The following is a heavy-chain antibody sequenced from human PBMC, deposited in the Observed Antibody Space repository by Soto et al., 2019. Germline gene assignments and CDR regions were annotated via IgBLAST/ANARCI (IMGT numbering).Heavy chain of an antibody. D-gene: IGHD3-22*01. CDR3: ARVPLDPSTYDRSGYYCLDY. CDR2: ISAYNGNT. CDR1: GYTFTSYG. J-gene: IGHJ4*02. Sequence: ASVKVSCKASGYTFTSYGISWVRQAPGQGLEWMGWISAYNGNTNYAQKLQGRVTMTTDTPTSTAYMELRSLRSDDTAVYYCARVPLDPSTYDRSGYYCLDYWGQGTLVTVYS. V-gene: IGHV1-18*01.